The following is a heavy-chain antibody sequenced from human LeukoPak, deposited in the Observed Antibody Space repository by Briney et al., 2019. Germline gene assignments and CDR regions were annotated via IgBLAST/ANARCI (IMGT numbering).Heavy chain of an antibody. CDR1: GFTFSSHG. Sequence: PGGSLRLSCVASGFTFSSHGMHWVRQAPGKGLEWVSGISGSGDSTYYADSVKGRFTISRDNSKNTLYLQMNSLRAEDTAVYYCAKVGDSSGWYRNDYWGQGTLVTVSS. CDR2: ISGSGDST. D-gene: IGHD6-19*01. J-gene: IGHJ4*02. V-gene: IGHV3-23*01. CDR3: AKVGDSSGWYRNDY.